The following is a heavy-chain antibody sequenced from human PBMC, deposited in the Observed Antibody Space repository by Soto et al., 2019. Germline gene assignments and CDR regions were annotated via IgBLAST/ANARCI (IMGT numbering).Heavy chain of an antibody. CDR1: GGSFSGYF. CDR3: ARGGSSDCKVAFDX. V-gene: IGHV4-34*01. Sequence: SETLSLTCAVYGGSFSGYFWNWIRQTPGKGLEWILKVPQNGRNNSHPSLKSLVTISLDMSKKQISLKLTSVTAAETAVYYCARGGSSDCKVAFDXWGQVTMVTVS. J-gene: IGHJ3*01. CDR2: VPQNGRN. D-gene: IGHD6-19*01.